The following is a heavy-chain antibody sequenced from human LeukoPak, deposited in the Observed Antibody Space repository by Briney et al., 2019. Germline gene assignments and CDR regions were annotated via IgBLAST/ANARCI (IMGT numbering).Heavy chain of an antibody. CDR3: AREFLNYYGSGSYSSY. J-gene: IGHJ4*02. CDR1: GFTFSSYA. CDR2: ISYDGNNK. V-gene: IGHV3-30-3*01. D-gene: IGHD3-10*01. Sequence: GRSLRLSCAASGFTFSSYAMHWVRQAPGKGLEWVAVISYDGNNKYYADSVKGRFTISRDNSKNTLYLQMKSLRAEDTAVYYCAREFLNYYGSGSYSSYWGQRTLVTVSS.